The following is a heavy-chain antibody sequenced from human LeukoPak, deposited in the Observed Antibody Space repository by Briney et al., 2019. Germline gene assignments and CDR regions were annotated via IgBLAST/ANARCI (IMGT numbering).Heavy chain of an antibody. CDR1: GFAFRNYA. D-gene: IGHD1-26*01. J-gene: IGHJ4*02. Sequence: GGSLRLSCAASGFAFRNYAMSWVRQAPGKGLEWVSSISGNSGSTYYADSVKGRFTISRDNSKNTVYLQMNSLRAEDTAVYYCAKVSAWAMVGATYFDYWGQGTLVTVSS. CDR3: AKVSAWAMVGATYFDY. V-gene: IGHV3-23*01. CDR2: ISGNSGST.